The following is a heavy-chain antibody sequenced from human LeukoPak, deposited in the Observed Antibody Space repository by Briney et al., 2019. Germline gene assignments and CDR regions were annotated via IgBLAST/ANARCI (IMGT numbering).Heavy chain of an antibody. Sequence: SQTLSLTCTVAGGSISSGGYYWSWIRQHPGKGVEWIGYIYYNGSTYCNPSLKSRVAISVDTSKNQFSLKLSSVTAADTAVYYCAREGASIVGATIPAGFDPWGQGTLVTVSS. J-gene: IGHJ5*02. CDR1: GGSISSGGYY. V-gene: IGHV4-31*03. D-gene: IGHD1-26*01. CDR3: AREGASIVGATIPAGFDP. CDR2: IYYNGST.